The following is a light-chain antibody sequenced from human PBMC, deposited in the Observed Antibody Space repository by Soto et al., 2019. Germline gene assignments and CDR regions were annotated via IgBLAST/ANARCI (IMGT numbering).Light chain of an antibody. J-gene: IGKJ4*01. CDR3: QQYYDWPLT. Sequence: EIVMTQSPATLSVSPGERVTLSCRASQSLRSNFAWYQQQPGQAPRLLIYGASTRATGIPARFSGSGSGTEFTLTISRLQSEDFAVYYCQQYYDWPLTFGGGTKVEIK. CDR1: QSLRSN. V-gene: IGKV3-15*01. CDR2: GAS.